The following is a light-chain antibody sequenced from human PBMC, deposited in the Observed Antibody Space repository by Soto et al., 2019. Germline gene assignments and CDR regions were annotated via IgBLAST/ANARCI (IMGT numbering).Light chain of an antibody. CDR2: DAS. V-gene: IGKV3-11*01. CDR1: QSVSSY. CDR3: QQRSNWPRSIT. Sequence: EIVLTQSPATLSLSPVEIATLSFMASQSVSSYLAWYQQKPGQAPRLLIYDASNRATGIPARFSGSGSGTDFTLTISSLEPEDFAVYYCQQRSNWPRSITFGQGTRLEI. J-gene: IGKJ5*01.